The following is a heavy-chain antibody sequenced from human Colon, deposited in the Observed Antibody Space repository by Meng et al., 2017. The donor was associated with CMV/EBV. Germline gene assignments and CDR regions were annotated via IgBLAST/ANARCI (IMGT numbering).Heavy chain of an antibody. D-gene: IGHD6-25*01. V-gene: IGHV3-13*01. Sequence: ESLKIPCAASGFTFSSYDMHWVRQATGKGLEWVSAIVTAGDTYYPGSVKGRFTISRENAKNSLYLQMNSLRAGDTAVYYCARVVFYSSASFFDYWGQGTLVTVSS. CDR3: ARVVFYSSASFFDY. CDR2: IVTAGDT. CDR1: GFTFSSYD. J-gene: IGHJ4*02.